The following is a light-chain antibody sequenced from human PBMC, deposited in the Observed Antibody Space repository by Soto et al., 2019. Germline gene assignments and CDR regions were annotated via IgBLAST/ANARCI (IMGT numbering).Light chain of an antibody. CDR2: DAS. J-gene: IGKJ1*01. CDR3: QQYNSYSGT. Sequence: DIQMTQSRSTVSASVGDTVTITCRASQRVSGWLAWYQQKPGEAPRLLIYDASTLASGVPSRFSGSGSGTKFTLTITSLQPDDFATYYCQQYNSYSGTFGPGTKVDIK. CDR1: QRVSGW. V-gene: IGKV1-5*01.